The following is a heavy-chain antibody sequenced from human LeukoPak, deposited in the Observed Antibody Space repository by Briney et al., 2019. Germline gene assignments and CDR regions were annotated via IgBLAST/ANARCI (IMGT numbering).Heavy chain of an antibody. CDR2: IYSGGST. J-gene: IGHJ4*02. V-gene: IGHV3-53*01. CDR3: ARGSSSWYWYFDY. CDR1: GFTVSSNY. D-gene: IGHD6-13*01. Sequence: GESLRLSCAASGFTVSSNYMSWVRQAPGKGLEWVSVIYSGGSTYYADSVKGRFTISRDNSKNTLYLQMNSLRAEDTAVYYCARGSSSWYWYFDYWGQGTLVTVSS.